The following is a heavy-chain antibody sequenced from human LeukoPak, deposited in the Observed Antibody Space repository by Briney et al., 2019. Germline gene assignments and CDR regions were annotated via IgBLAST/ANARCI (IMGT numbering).Heavy chain of an antibody. J-gene: IGHJ3*02. CDR1: GFSIDDYA. CDR3: AKDEFVASDFTGSFDI. D-gene: IGHD2-8*02. CDR2: ISWNSGSI. V-gene: IGHV3-9*03. Sequence: PGGSLRLSCAASGFSIDDYAMLWVRQAPAKGLEWVSGISWNSGSIGYADSLKGRFTISRDNAKNTLYLQMKSLISEDMALYYCAKDEFVASDFTGSFDIWGQGTMATVSS.